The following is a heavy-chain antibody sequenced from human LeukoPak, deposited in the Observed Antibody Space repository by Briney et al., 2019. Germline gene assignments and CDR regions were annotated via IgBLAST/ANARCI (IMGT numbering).Heavy chain of an antibody. J-gene: IGHJ6*03. D-gene: IGHD6-6*01. V-gene: IGHV3-23*01. CDR1: GFILSSSG. Sequence: GGTLRLSCAASGFILSSSGMSWVRQAPGKGLEWVSAISGIGGSTYYADSVKGRFTVSRDDSENMQFLQMNALRPEDTAVYYCARDGAARLLRYYYYMDVWGKGTTVTVS. CDR2: ISGIGGST. CDR3: ARDGAARLLRYYYYMDV.